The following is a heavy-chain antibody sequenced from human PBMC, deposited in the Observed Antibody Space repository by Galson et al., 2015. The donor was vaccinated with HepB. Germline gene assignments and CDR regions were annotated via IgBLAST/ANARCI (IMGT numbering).Heavy chain of an antibody. D-gene: IGHD2-21*01. J-gene: IGHJ4*02. V-gene: IGHV5-51*03. CDR1: GYRFSSYW. CDR2: IYPGDWDT. CDR3: ARAYWYGLTINPYYFDH. Sequence: QSGAEVKKPGESLKISCKGSGYRFSSYWIGWVRQMPGKGLEWMGIIYPGDWDTRYSPSFKGQVTISIDKSISTAYLQWSSLKASDTAMYYRARAYWYGLTINPYYFDHWGQGTLVTVSS.